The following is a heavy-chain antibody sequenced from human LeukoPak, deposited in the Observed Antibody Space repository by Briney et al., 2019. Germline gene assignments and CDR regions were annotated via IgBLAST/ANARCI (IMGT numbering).Heavy chain of an antibody. J-gene: IGHJ4*02. Sequence: ASVKVSCKSYGYTFTSYFMHWVRQAPGQGLEWMGIINPSGGSTNYAQKFQGRVTMTTDTSTSTVYMELRSLRSDDTAVYYCARDDNYGSGQPDDWGQGTLVTVSS. CDR2: INPSGGST. V-gene: IGHV1-46*01. CDR1: GYTFTSYF. D-gene: IGHD3-10*01. CDR3: ARDDNYGSGQPDD.